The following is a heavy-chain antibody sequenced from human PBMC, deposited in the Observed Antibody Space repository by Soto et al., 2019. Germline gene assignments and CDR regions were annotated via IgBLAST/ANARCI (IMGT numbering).Heavy chain of an antibody. D-gene: IGHD5-12*01. Sequence: SETLSLTCTVSGGSISSSIYYWGWIRQPPGKGLEWIGSIYYSGSTYYNPSLKSRVTISVDTSKNQFSLKLSSVTAADTAVYYCARQRSEYSPNFDYWGQGTLVTVSS. CDR2: IYYSGST. V-gene: IGHV4-39*01. CDR3: ARQRSEYSPNFDY. CDR1: GGSISSSIYY. J-gene: IGHJ4*02.